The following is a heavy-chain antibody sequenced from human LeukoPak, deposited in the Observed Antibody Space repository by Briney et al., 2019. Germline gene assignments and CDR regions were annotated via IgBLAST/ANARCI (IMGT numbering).Heavy chain of an antibody. CDR2: IRYDGSNK. V-gene: IGHV3-30*02. J-gene: IGHJ4*02. D-gene: IGHD6-19*01. Sequence: GGSLRLSCAASGFTFSSYGMHWVRQAPGKGLEWVAFIRYDGSNKYYADSVKGRFTISRDNSKNTLYLQMNSLRAEDTAVYYCARVGEAYSSGWYYFFDYWGQGTLVTVSS. CDR1: GFTFSSYG. CDR3: ARVGEAYSSGWYYFFDY.